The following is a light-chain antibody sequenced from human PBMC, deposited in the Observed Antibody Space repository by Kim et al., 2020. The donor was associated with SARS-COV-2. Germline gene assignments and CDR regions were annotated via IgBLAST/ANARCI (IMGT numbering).Light chain of an antibody. Sequence: QSVLPQPPSVSEAPRQRVTISCSGSSSNIGNNAVHWYQQLPGKAPKLLIYYDDLLPSGVSDRFSGSKSGTSASLAISGLQSEDEADYYCAAWDDSLNGPVFGGGTQLTVL. CDR3: AAWDDSLNGPV. CDR1: SSNIGNNA. CDR2: YDD. J-gene: IGLJ2*01. V-gene: IGLV1-36*01.